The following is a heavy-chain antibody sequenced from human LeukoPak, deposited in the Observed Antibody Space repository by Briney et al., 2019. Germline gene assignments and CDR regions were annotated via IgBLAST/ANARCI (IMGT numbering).Heavy chain of an antibody. CDR3: ARRRGGDYGDYRNWFDP. Sequence: GESLKISCKGSGYSFTSYWISWVRPMPGKGLEWMGRIDPSDSYTNYSPSFQGHVTISADKSISTAYLQWSSLKASDTAMYYCARRRGGDYGDYRNWFDPWGQGTLVTVSS. CDR2: IDPSDSYT. CDR1: GYSFTSYW. D-gene: IGHD4-17*01. J-gene: IGHJ5*02. V-gene: IGHV5-10-1*01.